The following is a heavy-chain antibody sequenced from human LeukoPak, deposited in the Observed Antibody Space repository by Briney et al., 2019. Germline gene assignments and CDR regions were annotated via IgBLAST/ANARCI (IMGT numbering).Heavy chain of an antibody. CDR2: INHSGST. Sequence: PSETLSLTCAVYGGSFSGYYWSWIRHPPGKGLEWIGEINHSGSTNYNPSLKSRVTISVDTSKNQFSLKLSSVTAADTAVYYCARDGGGMAAAGTYCWGQGTLVTVSS. CDR3: ARDGGGMAAAGTYC. J-gene: IGHJ4*02. V-gene: IGHV4-34*01. CDR1: GGSFSGYY. D-gene: IGHD6-13*01.